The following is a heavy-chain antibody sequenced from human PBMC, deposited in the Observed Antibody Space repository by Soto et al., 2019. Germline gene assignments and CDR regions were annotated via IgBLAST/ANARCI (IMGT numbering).Heavy chain of an antibody. J-gene: IGHJ4*02. V-gene: IGHV4-34*01. D-gene: IGHD3-3*01. Sequence: SETLSLTCAVYGGSFSGYYWSWIRQPPGKGLEWIGEINHSGSTNYNPSLKSRVTISVDTSKNQFSLKLSSVTAADTAVYYCARGGHYDFWSGYSPTYYFDYWGQGTLVTVSS. CDR2: INHSGST. CDR3: ARGGHYDFWSGYSPTYYFDY. CDR1: GGSFSGYY.